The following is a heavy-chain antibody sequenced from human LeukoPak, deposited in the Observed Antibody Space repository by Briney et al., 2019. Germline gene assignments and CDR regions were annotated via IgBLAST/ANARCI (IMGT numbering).Heavy chain of an antibody. CDR3: ARDRSSSPGYFDL. V-gene: IGHV4-31*03. Sequence: SETLSLTCTVSGGSISSGGYYWSWIRQHPGKGLEWIGYIYYSGSTYYNPSPKSRVTISVDTSKNQFSLKLSSVTAADTAVYYCARDRSSSPGYFDLWGRGTLVTVSS. CDR1: GGSISSGGYY. D-gene: IGHD6-6*01. CDR2: IYYSGST. J-gene: IGHJ2*01.